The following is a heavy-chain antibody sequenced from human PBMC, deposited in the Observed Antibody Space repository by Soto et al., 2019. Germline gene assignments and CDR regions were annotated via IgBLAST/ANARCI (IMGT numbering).Heavy chain of an antibody. CDR2: IKSKTDGGTT. CDR1: GFTFSNAW. D-gene: IGHD3-22*01. V-gene: IGHV3-15*01. Sequence: GGSLRLSSAASGFTFSNAWMSWVRQSPGKGLEWVGRIKSKTDGGTTDYAAPVKGRFTISRDDSKNTLYLQMNSLKTEDTAVYYCTTTPYYYDSSGYYLDYWGQGTLVTVSS. J-gene: IGHJ4*02. CDR3: TTTPYYYDSSGYYLDY.